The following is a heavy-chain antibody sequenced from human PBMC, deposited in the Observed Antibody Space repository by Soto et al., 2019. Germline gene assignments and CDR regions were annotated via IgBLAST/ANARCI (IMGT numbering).Heavy chain of an antibody. CDR3: IKDRDCSFEY. CDR1: GFTFDRTT. CDR2: INGGGDSP. J-gene: IGHJ4*02. V-gene: IGHV3-43*01. D-gene: IGHD2-21*02. Sequence: PVGSLRLSCTTSGFTFDRTTMHWARQAPGKGLEWVSFINGGGDSPYYADSGKGRFTMSRDNRKNSLYLQMNSLRSEDTAVYYCIKDRDCSFEYWGQGT.